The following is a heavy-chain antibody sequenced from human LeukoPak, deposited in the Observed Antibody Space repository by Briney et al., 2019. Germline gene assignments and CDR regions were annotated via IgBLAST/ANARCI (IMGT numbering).Heavy chain of an antibody. CDR3: ARETKYSGYDP. V-gene: IGHV3-53*01. CDR1: EFTFSDYY. D-gene: IGHD5-12*01. CDR2: IYSGGST. Sequence: GGSLKLSCAASEFTFSDYYMSWVRQAPGKGLEWVSVIYSGGSTYYADSVKGRFTISRDNSKNTLYLQMNSLRAEDTAVYYCARETKYSGYDPWGQGTLVTVSS. J-gene: IGHJ5*02.